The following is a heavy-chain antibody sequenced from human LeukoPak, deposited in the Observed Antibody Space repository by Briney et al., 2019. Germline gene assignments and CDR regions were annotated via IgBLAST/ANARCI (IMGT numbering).Heavy chain of an antibody. V-gene: IGHV3-23*01. J-gene: IGHJ4*02. Sequence: GGSPRLSCAASGFTFSSYAMSWVRQAPGKGLEWVSAISGSGGSTYYADSVKGRYTISRDNSKNTLYLQMNSLRAEDTAVYYCAKSPRSGSYSDYWDQGTLVTVTS. CDR3: AKSPRSGSYSDY. D-gene: IGHD3-10*01. CDR2: ISGSGGST. CDR1: GFTFSSYA.